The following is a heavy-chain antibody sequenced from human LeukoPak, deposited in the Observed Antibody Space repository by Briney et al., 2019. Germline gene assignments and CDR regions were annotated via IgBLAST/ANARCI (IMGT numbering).Heavy chain of an antibody. D-gene: IGHD6-13*01. J-gene: IGHJ4*02. Sequence: ASVKVSCKASGYTFTGYYMHWVRQAPGQGLEWMGWINPNSGGTNYAQKFQGRVTMTRDTSISTAYMELSRLRSDDTAVYYCARDRVAAAGTPYHFDYWGQGTLVTISS. CDR1: GYTFTGYY. CDR3: ARDRVAAAGTPYHFDY. CDR2: INPNSGGT. V-gene: IGHV1-2*02.